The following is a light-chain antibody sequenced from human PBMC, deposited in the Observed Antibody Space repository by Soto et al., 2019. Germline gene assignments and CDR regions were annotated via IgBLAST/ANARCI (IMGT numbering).Light chain of an antibody. CDR3: TSYTTSSTLV. V-gene: IGLV2-14*03. J-gene: IGLJ2*01. CDR2: NVS. Sequence: QSALTQPASVSESLGQSITISCAGTSSDVGYYNYVSWYQHHPGTAPKLMIYNVSNRPSGVSRRFSGSKSGNTASLTISGLRAEDEADYYCTSYTTSSTLVFGGGTKLTVL. CDR1: SSDVGYYNY.